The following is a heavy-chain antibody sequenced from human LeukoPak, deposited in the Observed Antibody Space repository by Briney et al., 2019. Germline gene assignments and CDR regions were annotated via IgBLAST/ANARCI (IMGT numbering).Heavy chain of an antibody. D-gene: IGHD6-19*01. CDR3: ARKHTSAWSHDY. V-gene: IGHV5-51*01. Sequence: GESMKISCKGSGYTFTTYCIAWVRQMPGKGLEWVGVIYPGDSSTKYSPSFQGQVTISADKSITTAYLQWRSLKASDTAMFYCARKHTSAWSHDYWGQGTLVTVSS. CDR2: IYPGDSST. CDR1: GYTFTTYC. J-gene: IGHJ4*02.